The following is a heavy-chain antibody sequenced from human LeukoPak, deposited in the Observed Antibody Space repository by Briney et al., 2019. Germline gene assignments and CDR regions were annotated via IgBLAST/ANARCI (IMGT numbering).Heavy chain of an antibody. V-gene: IGHV3-7*04. Sequence: GGSLRLSCAASGFTFSSYWVSWVRQAPGKGLEWVANIKQDGSEKYYVDSVKGRFTVSRDNAKNSLYLQMNSLSVEDTAVYYCARDVESMYRAWGRLFQHWGPGTLVTVSS. J-gene: IGHJ1*01. CDR3: ARDVESMYRAWGRLFQH. CDR2: IKQDGSEK. CDR1: GFTFSSYW. D-gene: IGHD3-10*01.